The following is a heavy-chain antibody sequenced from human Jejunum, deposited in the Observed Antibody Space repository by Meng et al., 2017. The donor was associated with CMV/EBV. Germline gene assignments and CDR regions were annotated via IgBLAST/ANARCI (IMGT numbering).Heavy chain of an antibody. Sequence: QRQLQESGPGLVKPSETLSLTCAVSGGSISTYYWSWIRQPPGKGLEWIGNNYYSGSTNYNPSLASRVTISVDSSKNQFSLKLSSVTAADTAVYYCARHQNGGTYPLDYWGQGTLVTVSS. D-gene: IGHD3-16*02. CDR3: ARHQNGGTYPLDY. CDR1: GGSISTYY. CDR2: NYYSGST. J-gene: IGHJ4*02. V-gene: IGHV4-59*08.